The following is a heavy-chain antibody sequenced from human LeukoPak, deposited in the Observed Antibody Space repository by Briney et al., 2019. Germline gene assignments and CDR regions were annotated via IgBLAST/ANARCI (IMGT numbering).Heavy chain of an antibody. Sequence: SETLSLTCAVYGGSFSGYYWSWLRQPPGKGLEWIGEINHSGSTNYNPSLKSRVTISVDTSKNQFSLKLSSVTAADTAVYYCARGVGHSSGWRGYYFDYWGQGTLVTVSS. V-gene: IGHV4-34*01. D-gene: IGHD6-19*01. CDR2: INHSGST. J-gene: IGHJ4*02. CDR1: GGSFSGYY. CDR3: ARGVGHSSGWRGYYFDY.